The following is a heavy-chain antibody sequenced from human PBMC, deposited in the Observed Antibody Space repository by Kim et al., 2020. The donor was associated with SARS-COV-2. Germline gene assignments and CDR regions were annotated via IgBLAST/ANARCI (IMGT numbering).Heavy chain of an antibody. J-gene: IGHJ6*03. D-gene: IGHD3-3*01. Sequence: GGSLRLSCAASGFTFSSYWMSWVRQAPGKGLEWVANIKQDGSEKYYVDSVKGRFTISRDNAKNSLYLQMNSLRAEDTAVYYCARGGRKVGRVSYDSPYYYYMDVWGKGTTVTVSS. V-gene: IGHV3-7*01. CDR3: ARGGRKVGRVSYDSPYYYYMDV. CDR1: GFTFSSYW. CDR2: IKQDGSEK.